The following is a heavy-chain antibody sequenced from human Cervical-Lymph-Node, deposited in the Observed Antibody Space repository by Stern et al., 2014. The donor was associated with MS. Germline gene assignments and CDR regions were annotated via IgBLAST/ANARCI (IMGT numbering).Heavy chain of an antibody. CDR2: IWYDGSNK. D-gene: IGHD2-8*01. V-gene: IGHV3-33*01. CDR1: GFTLSSYG. Sequence: MQLVESGGGVVQPGTSLRLSCAASGFTLSSYGMHWVRQAPGKGLERVALIWYDGSNKYYADSVKGRFTSSRDNSKDTVYLQMNSLRVEDTALYYCARGGFCTDAACYEFDGMDVWGQGTTVTVPS. CDR3: ARGGFCTDAACYEFDGMDV. J-gene: IGHJ6*02.